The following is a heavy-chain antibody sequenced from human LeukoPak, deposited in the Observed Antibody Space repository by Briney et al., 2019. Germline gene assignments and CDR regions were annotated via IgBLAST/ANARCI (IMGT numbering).Heavy chain of an antibody. J-gene: IGHJ4*02. Sequence: PSETLSLTCTVSGGSISSSSYYWGWIRQPPGKGLEWMGSIYYSGSTYYNPSLKSRVTISVDTSKNQFSLKLSSVTAADTAVYYCARGDIVVVPAATYFDYWGQGTLVTVSS. CDR1: GGSISSSSYY. D-gene: IGHD2-2*01. CDR2: IYYSGST. V-gene: IGHV4-39*07. CDR3: ARGDIVVVPAATYFDY.